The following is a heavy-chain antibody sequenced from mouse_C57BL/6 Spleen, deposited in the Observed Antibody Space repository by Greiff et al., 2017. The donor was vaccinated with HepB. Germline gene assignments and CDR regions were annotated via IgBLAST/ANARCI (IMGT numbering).Heavy chain of an antibody. CDR2: INPNNGGT. D-gene: IGHD1-1*01. CDR3: ARFDYYGSSYDWFAY. Sequence: EVQLQQSGPELVKPGASVKIPCKASGYTFTDYNMDWVKQSHGKSLEWIGDINPNNGGTIYNQKFKGKATLTVDKSSSTAYMELRSLTSEDTAVYYCARFDYYGSSYDWFAYWGQGTLVTVSA. CDR1: GYTFTDYN. V-gene: IGHV1-18*01. J-gene: IGHJ3*01.